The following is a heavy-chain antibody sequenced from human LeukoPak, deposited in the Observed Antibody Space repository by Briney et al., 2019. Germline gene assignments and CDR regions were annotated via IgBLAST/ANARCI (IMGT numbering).Heavy chain of an antibody. D-gene: IGHD3-16*02. Sequence: SETLSLTCAVYGGSFSGHYWSWIRQPPGKGLEWIGEINHSGSTNYNPSLKSRVTISVDTSKNQFSLKLSSVTAADTAVYYCARLVWDPSFYYYYGMDVWGQGTTVTVSS. CDR2: INHSGST. J-gene: IGHJ6*02. CDR1: GGSFSGHY. CDR3: ARLVWDPSFYYYYGMDV. V-gene: IGHV4-34*01.